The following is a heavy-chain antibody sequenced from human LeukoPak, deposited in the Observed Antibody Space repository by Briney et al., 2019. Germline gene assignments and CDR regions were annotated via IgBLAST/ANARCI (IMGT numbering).Heavy chain of an antibody. CDR2: ISSSSSYI. CDR1: GFTFSSYS. Sequence: GGSLRLSCAASGFTFSSYSMNWVRQAPGKGLEWVSSISSSSSYIYYADSVKGRFTISRDNAKNSLYLQMNSLRAEDTAVYYCAREIRVYDSSGYYYGGGQGTLVTVSS. J-gene: IGHJ4*02. CDR3: AREIRVYDSSGYYYG. V-gene: IGHV3-21*01. D-gene: IGHD3-22*01.